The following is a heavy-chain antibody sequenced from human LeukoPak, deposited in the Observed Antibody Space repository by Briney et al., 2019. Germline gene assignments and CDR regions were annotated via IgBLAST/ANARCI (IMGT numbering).Heavy chain of an antibody. D-gene: IGHD1-26*01. CDR1: GYTFTSYA. CDR3: AREGVGANRARDAFDI. CDR2: IIPIFGTA. V-gene: IGHV1-69*06. J-gene: IGHJ3*02. Sequence: GASVKVSCKASGYTFTSYAMNWVRQAPGQGLEWMGGIIPIFGTANYAQKFQGRVTITADKSTSTAYMELSNVRSEDTAVYYCAREGVGANRARDAFDIWGQGTMVTVSS.